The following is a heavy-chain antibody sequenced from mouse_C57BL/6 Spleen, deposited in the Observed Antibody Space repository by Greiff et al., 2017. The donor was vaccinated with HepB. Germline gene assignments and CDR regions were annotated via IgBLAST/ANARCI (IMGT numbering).Heavy chain of an antibody. D-gene: IGHD1-1*01. J-gene: IGHJ1*03. CDR1: GFNIKDDY. CDR3: TITRGDFDD. Sequence: VQLKQSGAELVRPGASVKLSCTASGFNIKDDYMHWVKQRPEQGLEWIGWIDPENGDTEYASKFQGKATITADTSSNTAYLQLSSLTSEDTAVYYCTITRGDFDDWGTGTTVTVSS. V-gene: IGHV14-4*01. CDR2: IDPENGDT.